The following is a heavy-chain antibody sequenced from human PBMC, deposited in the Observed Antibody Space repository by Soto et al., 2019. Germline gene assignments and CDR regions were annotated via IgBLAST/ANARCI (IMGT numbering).Heavy chain of an antibody. J-gene: IGHJ6*02. CDR2: IYHSGST. CDR3: AXVXGXYYYGMDV. D-gene: IGHD3-10*01. CDR1: GGSISSSNW. Sequence: QVQLQESGPGLVKPSGTLSLTCAVSGGSISSSNWWSWVRQPPGKGLEWIGEIYHSGSTNYNPSLKSRVXXXXXXXXXXXXLXXXXXXXXXXXVYXXAXVXGXYYYGMDVWGQGTTVTVSS. V-gene: IGHV4-4*02.